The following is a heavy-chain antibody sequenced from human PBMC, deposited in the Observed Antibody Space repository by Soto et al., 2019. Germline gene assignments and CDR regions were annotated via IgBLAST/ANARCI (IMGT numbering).Heavy chain of an antibody. V-gene: IGHV3-66*01. D-gene: IGHD3-22*01. CDR1: GFTVSSNY. Sequence: GGSLRLSCAASGFTVSSNYMSWVRQAPGKGLEWVSVIYSGGSTYYADSVKGRFTISRDNSKNTLYLQMNSLRAEDTAVYYCARDGDNYVFDYWGQGTLVTVSS. CDR2: IYSGGST. CDR3: ARDGDNYVFDY. J-gene: IGHJ4*02.